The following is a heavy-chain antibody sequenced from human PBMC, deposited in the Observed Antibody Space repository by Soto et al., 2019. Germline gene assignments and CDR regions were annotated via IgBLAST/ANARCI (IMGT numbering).Heavy chain of an antibody. J-gene: IGHJ4*02. Sequence: QVHLVQSGAEVKKPGASVKVSCKGSGYTFTSYGITWVRQAPGQGLEWMGWISAHNGNTNYAQKLQGRVTVTRDTSTRTAYMELTRLRSEDTGVNYCARGRYGDYWGQGALVTVSS. D-gene: IGHD1-1*01. CDR1: GYTFTSYG. V-gene: IGHV1-18*01. CDR2: ISAHNGNT. CDR3: ARGRYGDY.